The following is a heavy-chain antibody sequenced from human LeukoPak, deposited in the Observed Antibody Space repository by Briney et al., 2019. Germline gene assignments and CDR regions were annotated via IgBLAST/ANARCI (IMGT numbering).Heavy chain of an antibody. Sequence: ASVKVSCKASGGTFSSYAFSWVRQAPGQGLEWMGGIIPIFGTANYAQKFQGRVTITTDESTSTAYMELSSLRSEDTAVYYCARGRNYYGSGSSSSYYYYMDVWGKGTTVTVSS. D-gene: IGHD3-10*01. CDR2: IIPIFGTA. V-gene: IGHV1-69*05. CDR3: ARGRNYYGSGSSSSYYYYMDV. CDR1: GGTFSSYA. J-gene: IGHJ6*03.